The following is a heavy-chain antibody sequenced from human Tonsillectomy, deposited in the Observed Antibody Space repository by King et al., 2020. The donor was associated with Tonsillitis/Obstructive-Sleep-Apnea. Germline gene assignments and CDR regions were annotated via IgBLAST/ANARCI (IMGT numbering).Heavy chain of an antibody. J-gene: IGHJ6*03. D-gene: IGHD2-21*01. CDR2: ISVYNGNT. CDR3: ARYIVVVIGSYYYMEG. V-gene: IGHV1-18*01. Sequence: VQLVESGAEVKKPGASVKVSCKASGYTFTSYGISWVRQAPGQGLEWMGWISVYNGNTNYAQKLQGRVTMTTDTSTSTAYMELRSLRSDDTAVYFCARYIVVVIGSYYYMEGWGKGTTVTVSS. CDR1: GYTFTSYG.